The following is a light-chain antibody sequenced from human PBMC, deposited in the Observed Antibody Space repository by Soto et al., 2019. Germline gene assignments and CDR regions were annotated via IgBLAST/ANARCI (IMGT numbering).Light chain of an antibody. Sequence: IQMTQSPSSLSASVGDRVTITCRASQSISSYLNWYQQKPGKAPKLLIYAASSLQSGVPSRFSGSGSGTDFTLTISSLQPEDFATYYCQQSYSTPFTFGPGNKVDIK. V-gene: IGKV1-39*01. CDR3: QQSYSTPFT. CDR1: QSISSY. J-gene: IGKJ3*01. CDR2: AAS.